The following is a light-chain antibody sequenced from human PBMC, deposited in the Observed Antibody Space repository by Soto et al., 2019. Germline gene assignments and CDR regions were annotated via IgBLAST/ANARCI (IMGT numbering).Light chain of an antibody. Sequence: DIGMTQSPDSLTVSLGERATINCRSSQSLLYRSNNNSYLAWYQQKPGQPPKLLSYWASTRESGVPDRFSGSVSETDFPLTISSLQAEDVAVYYCQQYFSTPPTFGGGTKVEIK. J-gene: IGKJ4*01. CDR1: QSLLYRSNNNSY. CDR2: WAS. V-gene: IGKV4-1*01. CDR3: QQYFSTPPT.